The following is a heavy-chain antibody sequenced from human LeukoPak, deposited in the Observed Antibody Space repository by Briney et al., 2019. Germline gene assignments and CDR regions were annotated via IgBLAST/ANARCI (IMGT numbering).Heavy chain of an antibody. CDR3: ASHKSGWQQTYFDF. CDR2: INSSGSGT. V-gene: IGHV1-46*01. J-gene: IGHJ4*02. D-gene: IGHD6-25*01. CDR1: GDTFSNYY. Sequence: SGDTFSNYYLHWGWEAPRPGLGWVAKINSSGSGTSYAQKFQGRVSVTSDTSTGTVYMELSSLTSDDTAVYYCASHKSGWQQTYFDFWGQGILVTVSS.